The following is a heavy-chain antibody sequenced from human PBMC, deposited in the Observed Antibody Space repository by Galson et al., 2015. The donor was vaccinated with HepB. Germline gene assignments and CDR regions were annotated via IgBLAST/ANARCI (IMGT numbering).Heavy chain of an antibody. CDR3: ARQQRRTAPRYFDL. Sequence: SVKVSCKASGGTFSSYAISWVRQAPGQGLEWMGGIIPILGTANYAQKFQGRVTITADESTSTAYMELSSLRSEDTAVYYCARQQRRTAPRYFDLWGRGTLVTVSS. V-gene: IGHV1-69*13. J-gene: IGHJ2*01. CDR2: IIPILGTA. CDR1: GGTFSSYA. D-gene: IGHD6-13*01.